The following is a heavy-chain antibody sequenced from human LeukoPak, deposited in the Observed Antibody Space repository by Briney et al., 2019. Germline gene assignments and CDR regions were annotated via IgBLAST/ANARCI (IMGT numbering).Heavy chain of an antibody. CDR3: ARRRLLWFGEHNWFDP. CDR2: INHSGST. V-gene: IGHV4-39*07. CDR1: GGSISSSSYY. Sequence: SETLSLTCTVSGGSISSSSYYWGWIRQPPGKGLEWIGEINHSGSTNYNPSLKSRVTISVDTSKNQFSLKLSSVTAADTAVYYCARRRLLWFGEHNWFDPWGQGTLVTVSS. J-gene: IGHJ5*02. D-gene: IGHD3-10*01.